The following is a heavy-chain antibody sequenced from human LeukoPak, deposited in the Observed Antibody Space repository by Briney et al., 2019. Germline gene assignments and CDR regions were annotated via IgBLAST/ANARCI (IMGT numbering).Heavy chain of an antibody. CDR1: GFTFSDHY. CDR3: VRGDGPQFDP. Sequence: PGGSLRLSCAASGFTFSDHYMSWIRQAPGKGLEWLSYITSSSTTTSYADSVKGRFTVSRDNAKNSLYLQMNGLRADDTAVYYCVRGDGPQFDPWGQGTLVTVSS. J-gene: IGHJ5*02. CDR2: ITSSSTTT. V-gene: IGHV3-11*01.